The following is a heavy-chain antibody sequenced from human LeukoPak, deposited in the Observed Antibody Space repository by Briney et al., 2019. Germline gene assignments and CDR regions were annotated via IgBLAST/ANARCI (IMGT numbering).Heavy chain of an antibody. CDR3: ASKGLLLWFRELLFPY. V-gene: IGHV3-23*01. D-gene: IGHD3-10*01. CDR2: ISGSGGST. CDR1: GFTFSSYA. J-gene: IGHJ4*02. Sequence: GGSLRLSCAASGFTFSSYAMSWVRQAPGKGLEWVSAISGSGGSTYYADSVKGRFTISRDNSKNTLYLQMNSLRAEDTAVYYCASKGLLLWFRELLFPYWGQGTLVTVSS.